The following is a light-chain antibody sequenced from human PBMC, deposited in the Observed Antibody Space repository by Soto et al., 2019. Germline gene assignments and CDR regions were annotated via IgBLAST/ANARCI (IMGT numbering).Light chain of an antibody. CDR3: SSYTSSSTRV. CDR2: DVS. J-gene: IGLJ1*01. Sequence: QSVLTHPASVSGSPGQSITISCTGTSSDVGGYNYVSWYQHHPGKAPKLMIYDVSNRPSGVSNRFSGSKSGNTASLTISGLQAEDEADYYCSSYTSSSTRVFGTGTKVTVL. V-gene: IGLV2-14*03. CDR1: SSDVGGYNY.